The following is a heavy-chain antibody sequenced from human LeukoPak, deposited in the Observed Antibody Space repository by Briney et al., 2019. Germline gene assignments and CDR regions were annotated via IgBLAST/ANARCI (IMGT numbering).Heavy chain of an antibody. J-gene: IGHJ3*02. CDR2: IYYSGST. CDR1: GGSISSSSYY. V-gene: IGHV4-39*01. Sequence: SETLSLTCTDSGGSISSSSYYWGWIRQPPGKGLEWIGSIYYSGSTYYNPSLKSRVTISVDTSKNHFSLKLSSVTAADTTVYYSARHGGTTGIDAFDIWGQGTMVTVSS. CDR3: ARHGGTTGIDAFDI. D-gene: IGHD1-1*01.